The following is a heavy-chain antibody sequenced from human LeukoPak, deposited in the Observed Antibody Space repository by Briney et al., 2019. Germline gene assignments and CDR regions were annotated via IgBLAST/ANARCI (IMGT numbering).Heavy chain of an antibody. CDR3: ANPYCSSTSCYKGEVY. CDR2: ISGSGGST. D-gene: IGHD2-2*02. V-gene: IGHV3-23*01. Sequence: GGSLRLSCAASGFTFSSYAMSWVRQAPGKGLEWVSAISGSGGSTYYADSVKGRFTTSRDNSKNTLYLQMNSLRAEDTAVYYCANPYCSSTSCYKGEVYWGQGTLVTVSS. J-gene: IGHJ4*02. CDR1: GFTFSSYA.